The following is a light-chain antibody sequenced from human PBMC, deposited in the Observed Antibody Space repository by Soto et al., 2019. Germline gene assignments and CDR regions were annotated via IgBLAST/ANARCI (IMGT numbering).Light chain of an antibody. CDR3: SSYTSSSTVV. V-gene: IGLV2-14*03. CDR2: DVS. CDR1: SSDIGGYNY. Sequence: QSALTQPASMSGSPGQSITISSTGTSSDIGGYNYVSWYQQHPGKAPKLMIYDVSNWPSGVSNRFSGSKSGNTASLTISGLQAEDEADYYCSSYTSSSTVVFGGGTKLTVL. J-gene: IGLJ2*01.